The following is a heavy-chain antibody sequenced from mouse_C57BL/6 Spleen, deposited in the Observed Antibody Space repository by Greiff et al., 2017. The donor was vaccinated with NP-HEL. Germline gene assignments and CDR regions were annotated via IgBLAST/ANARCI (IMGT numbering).Heavy chain of an antibody. CDR2: IYPGDGDT. Sequence: VQLQQSGAELVKPGASVKISCKASGYAFSSYWMNWVKQRPGTGLEWIGQIYPGDGDTNYNGKFKGKATLTADKSSSTAYMQLSSLTSEDSAVYFCARFDYDYDAPFDYWGQGTTLTVSS. CDR3: ARFDYDYDAPFDY. J-gene: IGHJ2*01. D-gene: IGHD2-4*01. V-gene: IGHV1-80*01. CDR1: GYAFSSYW.